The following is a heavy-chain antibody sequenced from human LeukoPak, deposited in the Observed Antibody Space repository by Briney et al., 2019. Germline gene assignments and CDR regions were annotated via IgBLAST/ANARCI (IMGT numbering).Heavy chain of an antibody. CDR3: ARDGGKRPPYYYYYMDV. D-gene: IGHD3-3*01. J-gene: IGHJ6*03. V-gene: IGHV1-46*01. CDR2: INPSGGST. CDR1: GYTFTGYY. Sequence: ASVKVSCKASGYTFTGYYMHWVRQAPGQGLEWMGIINPSGGSTSYAQKFQGRVTMTRDMSTSTVYMELSSLRSEDTAVYYCARDGGKRPPYYYYYMDVWGKGTTVTVSS.